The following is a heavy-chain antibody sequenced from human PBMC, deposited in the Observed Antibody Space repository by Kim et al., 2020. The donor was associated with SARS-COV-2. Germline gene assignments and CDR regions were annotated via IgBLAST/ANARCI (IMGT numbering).Heavy chain of an antibody. V-gene: IGHV1-18*04. D-gene: IGHD3-22*01. CDR1: GYTFTSYG. Sequence: ASVKVSCKASGYTFTSYGISWVRQAPGQGLEWMGWISAYNGKTNYAQKLQGRVTMTTDTSTSTAYMELRSLRSDDTAVYYCARNYYYDSSGYAAFDIWGQGTMVTVSS. CDR2: ISAYNGKT. J-gene: IGHJ3*02. CDR3: ARNYYYDSSGYAAFDI.